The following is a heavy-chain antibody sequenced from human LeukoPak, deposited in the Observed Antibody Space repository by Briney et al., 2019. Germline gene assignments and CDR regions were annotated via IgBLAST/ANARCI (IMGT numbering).Heavy chain of an antibody. J-gene: IGHJ6*02. CDR1: GGSFSGYY. CDR2: IIHSGST. Sequence: SETLSLTCAVYGGSFSGYYWSWIRQPPGKGLEWIGEIIHSGSTNYNPSLKSRVTISVDTSKNQFSLKLSSVTAADTAVYYCARAPPDILTGYYKTGHYYGMDVWGQGTTVTVSS. D-gene: IGHD3-9*01. V-gene: IGHV4-34*12. CDR3: ARAPPDILTGYYKTGHYYGMDV.